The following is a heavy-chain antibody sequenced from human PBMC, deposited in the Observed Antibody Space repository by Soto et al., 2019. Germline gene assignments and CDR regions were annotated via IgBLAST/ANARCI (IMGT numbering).Heavy chain of an antibody. CDR3: ARMTYYYGSGSYYSLDY. V-gene: IGHV1-2*04. J-gene: IGHJ4*02. CDR2: INPNSGGT. D-gene: IGHD3-10*01. Sequence: ASVKVSCKASGYTFTGYYMHWVRQAPGQGLEWMGWINPNSGGTNYAQKFQGWVTMTRDTSISTAYMELSRLRSDDTAVYYCARMTYYYGSGSYYSLDYWGKGTLVTVSS. CDR1: GYTFTGYY.